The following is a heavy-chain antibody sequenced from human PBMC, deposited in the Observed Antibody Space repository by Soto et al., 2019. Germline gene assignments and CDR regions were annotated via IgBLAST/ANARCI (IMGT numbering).Heavy chain of an antibody. D-gene: IGHD2-15*01. Sequence: QVQLVQSGAEVKKPGSSVKVSCKASGGTFSSYAISWVRQAPGQGLEWMGGIIPIFGTANYAQKFQGRVTITADESTSTVYMELSSLRSEDTAVYYCARAGLGCSSGSCYDWFDPWGQGTLVTVSS. J-gene: IGHJ5*02. CDR2: IIPIFGTA. CDR3: ARAGLGCSSGSCYDWFDP. CDR1: GGTFSSYA. V-gene: IGHV1-69*01.